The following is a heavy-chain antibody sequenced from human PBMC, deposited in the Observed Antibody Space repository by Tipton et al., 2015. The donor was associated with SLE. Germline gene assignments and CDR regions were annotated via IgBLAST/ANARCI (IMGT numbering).Heavy chain of an antibody. D-gene: IGHD7-27*01. J-gene: IGHJ4*02. CDR3: AKDDGTGVLWLDK. CDR1: GFIVSNNY. V-gene: IGHV3-23*04. Sequence: QLVQSGGGLVQPGGSLRLSCVASGFIVSNNYMSWVRQAPGKGLEWVSAITGSGGKTYHADSVKGRFTISRDNSNNTVYLQMSSLRDDDTAVYYCAKDDGTGVLWLDKWGQGTLVSVSS. CDR2: ITGSGGKT.